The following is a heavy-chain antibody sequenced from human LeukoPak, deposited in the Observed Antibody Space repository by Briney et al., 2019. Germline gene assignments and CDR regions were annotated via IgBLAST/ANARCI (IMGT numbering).Heavy chain of an antibody. CDR3: AKSPVAGVNWFDP. D-gene: IGHD6-19*01. V-gene: IGHV3-30*18. CDR1: GFTFSSYG. CDR2: ISYDGSNK. Sequence: GRSLRLSCAASGFTFSSYGMHWVRQAPGKGLEWVAVISYDGSNKYYADSVKGRFTISRDNSKNTLYLQMNSLRAEDTAVYYCAKSPVAGVNWFDPWGQGTLVTVSS. J-gene: IGHJ5*02.